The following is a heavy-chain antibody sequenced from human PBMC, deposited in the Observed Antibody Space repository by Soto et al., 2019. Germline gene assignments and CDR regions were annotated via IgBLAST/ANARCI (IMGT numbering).Heavy chain of an antibody. CDR1: GELFSDYY. J-gene: IGHJ4*02. CDR2: INRSGST. D-gene: IGHD6-13*01. V-gene: IGHV4-34*01. CDR3: ARGFRQQPSL. Sequence: SETLSLTCAVYGELFSDYYWTWIRQPPGKGLEWIGEINRSGSTSYNPSLKSRVTISVDTAKNQFSLKLSSVTAADTAVYYCARGFRQQPSLWGQGNLVTVSS.